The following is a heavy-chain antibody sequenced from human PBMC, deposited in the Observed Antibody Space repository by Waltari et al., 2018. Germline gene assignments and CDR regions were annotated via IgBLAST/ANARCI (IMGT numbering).Heavy chain of an antibody. J-gene: IGHJ4*02. V-gene: IGHV1-69*01. CDR1: GGTFSSYA. D-gene: IGHD1-26*01. CDR3: AKDYFTRDKGLDFDY. Sequence: QVQLVQSGAEVKKPGSSVKVSCKASGGTFSSYAISWVRQAPGQGLEWMGGIIPIFGTANYAQKFQGRVTITADESTSTAYMELNSLRAEDTAVYYCAKDYFTRDKGLDFDYWGQGTLVTVSS. CDR2: IIPIFGTA.